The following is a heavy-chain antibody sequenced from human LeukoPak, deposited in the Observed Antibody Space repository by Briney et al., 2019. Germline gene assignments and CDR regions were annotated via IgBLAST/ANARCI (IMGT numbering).Heavy chain of an antibody. J-gene: IGHJ4*02. CDR1: GGSISSGSYY. CDR3: ASSLLGVWFGETYFDY. Sequence: PSETLSLTCTVSGGSISSGSYYWSWIRQPAGKGLEWIGRIYTSGSTNYNPSLKSRVTISVDTSKNQFFLKLSSVTAADTAVYYCASSLLGVWFGETYFDYWGQGTLVTVSS. V-gene: IGHV4-61*02. CDR2: IYTSGST. D-gene: IGHD3-10*01.